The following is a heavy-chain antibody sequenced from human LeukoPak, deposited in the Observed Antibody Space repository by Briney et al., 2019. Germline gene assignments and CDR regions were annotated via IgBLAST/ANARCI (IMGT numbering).Heavy chain of an antibody. Sequence: PGGSLRLPCAASGFTVSSNYMSWVRQAPGKGLEWVSVIYSGGSTYYADSVKGRFTISRDNSKNTLYLQMNSLRAEDTAVYYCARAGDAVGAVFDYWGQGTLVTVSS. J-gene: IGHJ4*02. CDR1: GFTVSSNY. V-gene: IGHV3-53*01. D-gene: IGHD1-26*01. CDR3: ARAGDAVGAVFDY. CDR2: IYSGGST.